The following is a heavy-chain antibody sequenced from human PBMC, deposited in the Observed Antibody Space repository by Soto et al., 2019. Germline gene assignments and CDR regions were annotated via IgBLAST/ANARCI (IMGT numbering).Heavy chain of an antibody. CDR1: GGTFRTNA. V-gene: IGHV1-69*12. Sequence: QVQLVQSGAEVKKPGSSVKISCKASGGTFRTNAFSWVRQAPGQGLEWMGGIIPIFPTRDYAQKFQGRVTITADESTTTTYMELSSLRSEDTATYYCARDKDRQQLGGNYYYIMDVWGQGTTVNVSS. D-gene: IGHD3-3*02. J-gene: IGHJ6*02. CDR2: IIPIFPTR. CDR3: ARDKDRQQLGGNYYYIMDV.